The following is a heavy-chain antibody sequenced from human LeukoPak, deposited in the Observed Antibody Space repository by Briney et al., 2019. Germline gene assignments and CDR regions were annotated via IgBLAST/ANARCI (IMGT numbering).Heavy chain of an antibody. CDR2: IKYDESEK. Sequence: GGSLRLSCAASGFTFSSFWMGWVRQAPGKGLEWVASIKYDESEKHHVDSVKGRFTISRDNAKNSLYPQMNSLRAEDTAVYFCARITTNGYFEYWGQGTLVTVSS. CDR3: ARITTNGYFEY. J-gene: IGHJ4*02. D-gene: IGHD1-1*01. CDR1: GFTFSSFW. V-gene: IGHV3-7*01.